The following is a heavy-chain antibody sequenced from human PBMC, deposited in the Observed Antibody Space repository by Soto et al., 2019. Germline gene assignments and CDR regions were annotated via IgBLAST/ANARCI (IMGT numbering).Heavy chain of an antibody. CDR1: GFTVSSNY. J-gene: IGHJ4*02. Sequence: EVQLVESGGGLVQPGGSLRLSCAASGFTVSSNYMSWVRQAPGKGLEWVSVIYSGGYTYYADSVKARFTISRENSKNTLYLQMNSLSAEDTDVYYCARVADGDYIDYWGQGTLVTVSS. D-gene: IGHD4-17*01. V-gene: IGHV3-66*01. CDR3: ARVADGDYIDY. CDR2: IYSGGYT.